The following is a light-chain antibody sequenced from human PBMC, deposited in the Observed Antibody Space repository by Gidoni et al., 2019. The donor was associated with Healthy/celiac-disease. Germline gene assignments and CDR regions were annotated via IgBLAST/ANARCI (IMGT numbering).Light chain of an antibody. CDR1: QSVSSSY. Sequence: EIVLTPSPGTLSLSPGERATLSCRASQSVSSSYLAWYQHQPGQAPRLLIYGASSRATGIPDRFSGSGSGTDFTLTISRLEPEDFAVYYCQQYGSSTYTFGQGTKLEIK. V-gene: IGKV3-20*01. CDR3: QQYGSSTYT. CDR2: GAS. J-gene: IGKJ2*01.